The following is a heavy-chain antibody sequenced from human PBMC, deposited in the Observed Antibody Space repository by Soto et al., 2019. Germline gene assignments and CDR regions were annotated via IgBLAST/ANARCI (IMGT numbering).Heavy chain of an antibody. CDR3: ARRVAPTSFDY. D-gene: IGHD2-2*01. Sequence: SETLSLTCTVSGGSISSSSYYWGWIRQPPGKGLEWIGSIYYSGSTYYNPSLKSRVTISVDTSKNQFSLKLSSVTAADTAVYYCARRVAPTSFDYWGQGTLVTVSS. V-gene: IGHV4-39*01. CDR2: IYYSGST. CDR1: GGSISSSSYY. J-gene: IGHJ4*02.